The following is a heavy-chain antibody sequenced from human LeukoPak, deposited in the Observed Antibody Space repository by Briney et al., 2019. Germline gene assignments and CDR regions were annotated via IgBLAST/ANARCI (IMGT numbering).Heavy chain of an antibody. CDR3: ARGPDTAMVNYYYYYMDV. CDR1: GGTFSSYA. Sequence: SVKVSCKASGGTFSSYAISWVRQAPGQGLEWMGGIIPIFGTANYAQKFQGRVTITADESTSTAYMELSSLRSEDTAVYYCARGPDTAMVNYYYYYMDVWGKGTTVTVSS. D-gene: IGHD5-18*01. J-gene: IGHJ6*03. V-gene: IGHV1-69*01. CDR2: IIPIFGTA.